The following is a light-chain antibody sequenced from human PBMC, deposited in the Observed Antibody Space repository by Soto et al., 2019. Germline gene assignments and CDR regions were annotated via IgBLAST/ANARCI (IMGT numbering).Light chain of an antibody. CDR1: SSDVGGYNY. J-gene: IGLJ3*02. Sequence: QSALTQPASVSGSPGQSITISCTGTSSDVGGYNYVSWYQQHPGKAPKLMIYDVSNRPSGASNRFSGSKSGNTASLTISGLQAEDEADYYCSSYTSSSTGVVFGGGTKLTVL. CDR3: SSYTSSSTGVV. V-gene: IGLV2-14*01. CDR2: DVS.